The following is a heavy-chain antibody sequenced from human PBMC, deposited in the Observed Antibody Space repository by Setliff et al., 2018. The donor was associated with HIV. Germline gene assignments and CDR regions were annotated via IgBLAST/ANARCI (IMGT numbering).Heavy chain of an antibody. CDR3: AGDYAGSGRPFDY. Sequence: SETLSLTCTVSGDSVRSSRYYWGWIRQPAGMGLEWIGRFDSSGGTDYNPSLTSRVTISKDTSKNQLSLKLTSVTAADTAVYFCAGDYAGSGRPFDYWGQGTPVTVSS. J-gene: IGHJ4*02. CDR2: FDSSGGT. V-gene: IGHV4-61*02. D-gene: IGHD6-19*01. CDR1: GDSVRSSRYY.